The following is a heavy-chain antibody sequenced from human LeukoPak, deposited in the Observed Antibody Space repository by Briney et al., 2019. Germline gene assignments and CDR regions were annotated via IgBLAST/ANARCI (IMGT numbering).Heavy chain of an antibody. J-gene: IGHJ4*02. V-gene: IGHV3-7*03. Sequence: GGSLRLSCAASGFTFSNYWMSWVRQAPGKGLEWVANIKHDGGDKHYVDSVKGRFAIARDSAKNSLNLQMHSLRAEDTAVHYCARGGNYDILTGYIFDYWGQGTLVTVSS. D-gene: IGHD3-9*01. CDR2: IKHDGGDK. CDR3: ARGGNYDILTGYIFDY. CDR1: GFTFSNYW.